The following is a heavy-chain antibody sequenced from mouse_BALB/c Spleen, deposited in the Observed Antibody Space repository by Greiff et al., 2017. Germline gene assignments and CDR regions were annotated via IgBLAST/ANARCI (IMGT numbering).Heavy chain of an antibody. J-gene: IGHJ2*01. CDR1: GFTFKDSY. CDR3: ASGTTEVATDY. V-gene: IGHV14-3*02. D-gene: IGHD1-1*01. CDR2: IDPANGNT. Sequence: VQLQQSGAELVKPGASVKLSCTASGFTFKDSYMHWVKQRPEQGLEWIGRIDPANGNTKYDPKFKGKATITADTSSNTAYLQLSSLTSVDTAVSDGASGTTEVATDYWGQGTTLTVSS.